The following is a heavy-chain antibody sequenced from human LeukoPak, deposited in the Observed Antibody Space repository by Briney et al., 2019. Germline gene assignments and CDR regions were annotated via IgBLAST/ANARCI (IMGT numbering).Heavy chain of an antibody. CDR3: ARVRDYGGNSDAFDI. Sequence: ASVKVSCKASGYTFSNYGISWVRQAPGQGLEWVGWIRGDNGNTNYAQKLQGRVTMTTDTSTSTAYMELRSLRSDDTAVYYCARVRDYGGNSDAFDIWGQGTMVTVSS. V-gene: IGHV1-18*01. J-gene: IGHJ3*02. CDR2: IRGDNGNT. D-gene: IGHD4-23*01. CDR1: GYTFSNYG.